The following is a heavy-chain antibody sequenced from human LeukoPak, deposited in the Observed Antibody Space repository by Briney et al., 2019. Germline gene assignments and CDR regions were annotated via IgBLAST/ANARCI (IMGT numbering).Heavy chain of an antibody. CDR1: GGSFSGYY. CDR2: INHSGSA. CDR3: ARGPRADDSSGYPVDY. D-gene: IGHD3-22*01. V-gene: IGHV4-34*01. Sequence: SETLSLTCAVYGGSFSGYYWSWIRQPPGKGLEWIGEINHSGSANYNPSLKSRVTISVDTSKNQFSLNLSSVTAADTAVYYCARGPRADDSSGYPVDYWGQGTLVTVSS. J-gene: IGHJ4*02.